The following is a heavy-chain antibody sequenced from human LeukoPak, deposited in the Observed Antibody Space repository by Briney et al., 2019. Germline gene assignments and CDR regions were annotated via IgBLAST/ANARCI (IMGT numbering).Heavy chain of an antibody. Sequence: PGGSLRLSCAASGFTVSSNYMSWVRQAPGKGLEWVSVIYSSGSTYYADSVKGRFTISRDNSKNTLYLQMNSLRAEDTAVYYCARWVQYYYGMDVWGQGTTVTVSS. CDR3: ARWVQYYYGMDV. D-gene: IGHD1-26*01. V-gene: IGHV3-53*01. CDR2: IYSSGST. CDR1: GFTVSSNY. J-gene: IGHJ6*02.